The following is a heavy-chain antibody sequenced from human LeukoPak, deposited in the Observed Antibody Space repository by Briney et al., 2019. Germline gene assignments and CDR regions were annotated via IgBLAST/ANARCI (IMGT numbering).Heavy chain of an antibody. CDR3: ARGVYYDFWSGYSNSFEY. V-gene: IGHV4-34*01. CDR1: GGSFSGYY. J-gene: IGHJ4*02. D-gene: IGHD3-3*01. CDR2: INHSGST. Sequence: PSETLSLTCAVYGGSFSGYYWSWIRQPPGKGLEWIGEINHSGSTNYNPSLKSRVTISVDTSKNQFSLKLSSVTAADTAVYYCARGVYYDFWSGYSNSFEYWGQGTLVTVSS.